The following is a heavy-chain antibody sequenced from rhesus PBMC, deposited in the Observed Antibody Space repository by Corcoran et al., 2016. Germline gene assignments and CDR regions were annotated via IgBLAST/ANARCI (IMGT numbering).Heavy chain of an antibody. Sequence: EVQLVESGGGLVQPGGSLRLSCAAPGFTSGNSDLIWIRQAPGKGLEWVSYISSGGSIYYSDSVKGRFTISRDNAKKPLYLQMSSLRVEDTAVYDCANTLEYCTGSGCYGLDSWGQGVVVTVSS. D-gene: IGHD2-21*01. CDR2: ISSGGSI. V-gene: IGHV3S43*01. CDR3: ANTLEYCTGSGCYGLDS. CDR1: GFTSGNSD. J-gene: IGHJ6*01.